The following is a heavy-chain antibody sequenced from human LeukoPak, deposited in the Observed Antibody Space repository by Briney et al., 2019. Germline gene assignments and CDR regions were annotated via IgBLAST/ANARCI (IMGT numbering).Heavy chain of an antibody. D-gene: IGHD6-13*01. V-gene: IGHV3-23*01. J-gene: IGHJ4*02. CDR2: ISRSGGTT. CDR3: ARVGSSWQKYFDY. Sequence: GGSLRLSCVASGITFTNYAMGWVRQSPGKGLEWVSTISRSGGTTFYADSVKGRFTISRDNSKNTLYLQMNSLRAEDTAVYYCARVGSSWQKYFDYWGQGTLVTVSS. CDR1: GITFTNYA.